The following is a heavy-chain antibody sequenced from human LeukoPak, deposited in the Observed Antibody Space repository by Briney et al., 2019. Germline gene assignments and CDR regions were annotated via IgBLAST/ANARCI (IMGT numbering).Heavy chain of an antibody. V-gene: IGHV3-23*01. D-gene: IGHD4-11*01. J-gene: IGHJ5*02. CDR1: GFTFSNYA. CDR2: ISGSGSTT. Sequence: GGSLRLSCAASGFTFSNYAMTWVRQAPGKGLEWVAAISGSGSTTYYADSVKGRFTISRDNSKNTLYLQMNSLRAEDTAVYYCASRATVTTDRFWFDPWGQGTLVTVSS. CDR3: ASRATVTTDRFWFDP.